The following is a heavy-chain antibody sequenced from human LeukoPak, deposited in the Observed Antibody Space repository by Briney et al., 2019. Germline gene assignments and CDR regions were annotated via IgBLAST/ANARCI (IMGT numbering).Heavy chain of an antibody. V-gene: IGHV3-33*03. J-gene: IGHJ3*02. Sequence: GGSLRLSCAASGFTFSSYGMHWVRQAPGKGLEWVAVIWYDGSNKYYADSVKGRFTISRDNAKNSLYLQMNSLRAEDTAVYYCASQALRAVDIWGQGTMVTVSS. CDR3: ASQALRAVDI. CDR2: IWYDGSNK. D-gene: IGHD2-15*01. CDR1: GFTFSSYG.